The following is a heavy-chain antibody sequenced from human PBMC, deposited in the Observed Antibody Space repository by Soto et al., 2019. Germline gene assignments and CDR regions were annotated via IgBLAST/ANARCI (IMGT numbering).Heavy chain of an antibody. J-gene: IGHJ3*02. CDR2: IYHSGST. D-gene: IGHD2-15*01. Sequence: LSLTCAVSGYSISSGYYWGWIRQPPGKGLEWIGSIYHSGSTYYNPSLKSRVTISVDTSKNQFSLKLSSVTAADTAVYYCASSPYCSGGSCYSFDIWGQGTMVTVSS. V-gene: IGHV4-38-2*01. CDR1: GYSISSGYY. CDR3: ASSPYCSGGSCYSFDI.